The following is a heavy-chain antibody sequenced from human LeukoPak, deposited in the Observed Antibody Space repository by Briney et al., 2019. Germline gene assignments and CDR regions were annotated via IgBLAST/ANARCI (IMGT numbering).Heavy chain of an antibody. CDR2: ISSSSSTI. CDR3: AREDMVRGVY. J-gene: IGHJ4*02. Sequence: PGGSLRLSCAASGFTFSSYSMNWVRQAPGKGLEWVSYISSSSSTIYYADSVKGRFTISRDNAKNSLYLQMNSLRAEDTAVYYCAREDMVRGVYWGQGTLVTVSS. D-gene: IGHD3-10*01. CDR1: GFTFSSYS. V-gene: IGHV3-48*01.